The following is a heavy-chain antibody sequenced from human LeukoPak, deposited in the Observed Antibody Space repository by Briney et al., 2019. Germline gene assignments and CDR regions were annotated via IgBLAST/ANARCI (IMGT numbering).Heavy chain of an antibody. J-gene: IGHJ4*02. D-gene: IGHD4-4*01. CDR1: GFTFSDYY. Sequence: KSGGSLRLSCAASGFTFSDYYMSWIRQAPGKGLEWVSYISSSGSTIYYADSVKGRFTISRDNAKNSLYLQMNSLRAEDTAVYYCARELQYGGNSPNPFDYWGQGTLVTVSS. CDR3: ARELQYGGNSPNPFDY. V-gene: IGHV3-11*01. CDR2: ISSSGSTI.